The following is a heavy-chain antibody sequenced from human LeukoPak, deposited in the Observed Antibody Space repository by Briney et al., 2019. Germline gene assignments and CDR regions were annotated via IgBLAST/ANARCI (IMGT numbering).Heavy chain of an antibody. CDR1: GFTFSSSA. CDR2: ISYDGNSE. J-gene: IGHJ1*01. CDR3: ARVSYPVGGATIVDFQH. Sequence: TGGSLRLSCAASGFTFSSSAMHWVRQAPGKGLEWVAVISYDGNSEYYADSVKGRFTISRDNSKNTLYLQMNSLRAEDTAVYYCARVSYPVGGATIVDFQHWGQGTLVTVSS. D-gene: IGHD1-26*01. V-gene: IGHV3-30-3*01.